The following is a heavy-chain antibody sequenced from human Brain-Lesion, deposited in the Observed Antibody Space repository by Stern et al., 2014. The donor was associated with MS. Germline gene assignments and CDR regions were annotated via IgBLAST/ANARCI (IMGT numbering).Heavy chain of an antibody. Sequence: EVQLVESGGGLIEPGRSLRLSCTASGFSFGDYAITWIRQAPGKGLEWVGFIRRKVYGGAAEYAGSVKGRFTISRDDSKSIAYLQVNGLKTEDTAVYYCTRDRLDYGYSYFDYWGQGTLVTVSS. D-gene: IGHD4-17*01. CDR1: GFSFGDYA. J-gene: IGHJ4*02. V-gene: IGHV3-49*03. CDR2: IRRKVYGGAA. CDR3: TRDRLDYGYSYFDY.